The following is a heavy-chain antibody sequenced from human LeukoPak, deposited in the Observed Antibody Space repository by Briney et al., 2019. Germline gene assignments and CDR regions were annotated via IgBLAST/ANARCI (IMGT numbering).Heavy chain of an antibody. D-gene: IGHD1-26*01. CDR2: IYYTGST. CDR3: AQRYSGSYPY. V-gene: IGHV4-39*07. CDR1: GGSISSYY. J-gene: IGHJ4*02. Sequence: PSETLSLTCTVSGGSISSYYWDWIRQPPGKGLEWIGSIYYTGSTYYNPSLESRVTISVDSSKSQFSLNLISVTAADTAVYYCAQRYSGSYPYWGQGTLVTVSS.